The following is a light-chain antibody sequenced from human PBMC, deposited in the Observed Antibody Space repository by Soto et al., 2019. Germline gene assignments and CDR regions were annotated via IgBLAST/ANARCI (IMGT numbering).Light chain of an antibody. V-gene: IGLV2-11*01. CDR2: DVS. CDR3: CSYAGSYSWV. J-gene: IGLJ3*02. CDR1: SSDVGGYNL. Sequence: QSALTQPRSVSGSPGQSVTISCTGTSSDVGGYNLVSWYQQHPGKAPKFLIYDVSKRPSGVPDRFSGSKSGNTASLTISGLQAEDEADYYCCSYAGSYSWVFGGGTQLTVL.